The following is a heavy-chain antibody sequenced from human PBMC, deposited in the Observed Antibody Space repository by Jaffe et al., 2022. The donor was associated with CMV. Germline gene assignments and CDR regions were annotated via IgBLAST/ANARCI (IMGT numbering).Heavy chain of an antibody. CDR1: GFTFGDYA. CDR3: TPYYDFWSGYQPYNWFDP. V-gene: IGHV3-49*05. D-gene: IGHD3-3*01. J-gene: IGHJ5*02. CDR2: IRSKAYGGTT. Sequence: EVQLVESGGGLVKPGRSLRLSCTASGFTFGDYAMSWFRQAPGKGLEWVGFIRSKAYGGTTEYAASVKGRFTISRDDSKSIAYLQMNSLKTEDTAVYYCTPYYDFWSGYQPYNWFDPWGQGTLVTVSS.